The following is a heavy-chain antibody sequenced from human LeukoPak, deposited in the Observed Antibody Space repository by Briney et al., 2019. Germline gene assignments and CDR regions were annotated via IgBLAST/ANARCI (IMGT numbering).Heavy chain of an antibody. J-gene: IGHJ4*02. V-gene: IGHV1-46*01. CDR1: GYTFTSYY. Sequence: ASVKVSCKASGYTFTSYYMHWVRQAPGQGLEWMGIINPSGGSTSYARKFQGRVTMTRDMSTSTVYMELSSLRSEDTAVYYCARDVGEYCSSTNCYASHYWGQGTLVTVSS. D-gene: IGHD2-2*01. CDR2: INPSGGST. CDR3: ARDVGEYCSSTNCYASHY.